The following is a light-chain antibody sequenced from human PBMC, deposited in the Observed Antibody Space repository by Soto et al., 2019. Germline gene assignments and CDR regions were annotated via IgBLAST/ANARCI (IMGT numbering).Light chain of an antibody. CDR1: QSVGSD. CDR2: GAS. CDR3: QQYDSSIT. Sequence: EIVMTQSTATLSVSPGERATVCFRASQSVGSDLAWYQQEPGQAPRLLIYGASIKATGIPDRFSGSGSGTDFTLTISRLEPEDFAVYYCQQYDSSITFGQGTRLEIK. V-gene: IGKV3D-15*01. J-gene: IGKJ5*01.